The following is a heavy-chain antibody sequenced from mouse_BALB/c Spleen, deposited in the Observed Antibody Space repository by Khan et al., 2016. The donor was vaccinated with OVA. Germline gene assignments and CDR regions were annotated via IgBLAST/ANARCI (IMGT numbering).Heavy chain of an antibody. CDR1: GYTFTSYV. V-gene: IGHV1S136*01. Sequence: MQLEESGPEVIKPGASVKLSCKASGYTFTSYVMHWVKQKPGQGLEWIGYIYPFNAATHYNEKFNGKVTLTSDKSSSTAYMELSSLTSEDSAFYYCATVVTDYVAFVYWGQGTLVTVSA. J-gene: IGHJ3*01. CDR3: ATVVTDYVAFVY. D-gene: IGHD2-13*01. CDR2: IYPFNAAT.